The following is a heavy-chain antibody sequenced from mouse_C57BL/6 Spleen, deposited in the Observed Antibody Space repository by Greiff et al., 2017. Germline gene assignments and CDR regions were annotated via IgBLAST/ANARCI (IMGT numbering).Heavy chain of an antibody. Sequence: QVQLQQSGTELVKPGASVKLSCKASGYTFTSYWMHWVKQRPGQGLEWIGNINPSNGGTNYNEKFKSKATLTVDKSSSTAYMQLSSLTSEDSAVYYCARGSNYGFFFDYWGQGTTRTVSS. CDR2: INPSNGGT. D-gene: IGHD2-5*01. J-gene: IGHJ2*01. CDR3: ARGSNYGFFFDY. CDR1: GYTFTSYW. V-gene: IGHV1-53*01.